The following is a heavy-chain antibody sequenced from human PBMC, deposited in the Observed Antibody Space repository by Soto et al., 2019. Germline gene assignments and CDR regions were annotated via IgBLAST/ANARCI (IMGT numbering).Heavy chain of an antibody. CDR1: GGSISSSNW. D-gene: IGHD2-21*02. CDR3: ARVCGGDCHHGMDV. V-gene: IGHV4-4*02. Sequence: SETLSLTCAVSGGSISSSNWWSWVRQPPGKGLEWIGEIYHSGSTNYNPSLKSRVTISVDKSKNQFSLKLSSVTAADTAVYSCARVCGGDCHHGMDVWGQGTTVTVSS. CDR2: IYHSGST. J-gene: IGHJ6*02.